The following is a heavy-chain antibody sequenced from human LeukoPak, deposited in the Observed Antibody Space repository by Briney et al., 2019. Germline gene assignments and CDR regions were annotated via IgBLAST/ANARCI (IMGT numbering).Heavy chain of an antibody. CDR1: GGSFSGYY. CDR3: ARASRGHDY. D-gene: IGHD3-10*01. Sequence: SETLSLTCAVYGGSFSGYYWSWIRQPPGKGLEWIGEINHSGSTNYNPSLKSRVTISVDKSKNQFSLKLTSVTAADTAVYYCARASRGHDYWGQGTLVTVSS. V-gene: IGHV4-34*01. J-gene: IGHJ4*02. CDR2: INHSGST.